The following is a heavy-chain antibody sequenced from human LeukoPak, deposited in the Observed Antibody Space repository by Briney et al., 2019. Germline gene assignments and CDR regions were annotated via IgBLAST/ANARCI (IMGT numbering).Heavy chain of an antibody. J-gene: IGHJ4*02. CDR1: GFTFSSYA. D-gene: IGHD4-17*01. CDR2: IRGSWWST. CDR3: AKVRDGYGDYSFDY. Sequence: GSLRLSCAGSGFTFSSYAMSWVRQAPGKGLELVSAIRGSWWSTYYPDPVKGRVTLSRDNSKTTLYLKMNSLRAEDTAVYYCAKVRDGYGDYSFDYWGQGTLVTVSS. V-gene: IGHV3-23*01.